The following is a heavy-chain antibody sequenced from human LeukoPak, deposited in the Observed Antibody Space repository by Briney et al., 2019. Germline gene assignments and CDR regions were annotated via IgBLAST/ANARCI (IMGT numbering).Heavy chain of an antibody. CDR2: IYYSGST. J-gene: IGHJ5*02. Sequence: SETLSLTCTVSGGSISSYYWSWIRQPPGKGLEWIGYIYYSGSTNYNPSLKSRVTISEDTSKNQFSLKVSSVTAADTAVYYCARDHSNGDWFDPWGQGTLVTVSS. V-gene: IGHV4-59*01. CDR1: GGSISSYY. D-gene: IGHD1-1*01. CDR3: ARDHSNGDWFDP.